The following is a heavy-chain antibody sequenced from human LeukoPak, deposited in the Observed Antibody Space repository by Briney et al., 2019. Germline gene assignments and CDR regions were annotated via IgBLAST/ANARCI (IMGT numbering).Heavy chain of an antibody. V-gene: IGHV4-59*01. CDR1: GGSISSYY. CDR2: IYYSGST. Sequence: SETLSLTCTVSGGSISSYYWSWIRQPPGKGLEGIEYIYYSGSTNYNPSLKSRVTISVDTSKNQFSLKLSSVTAADTAVYYCASLMGYGDYYYGMDVWGQGTTVTVSS. D-gene: IGHD4-17*01. CDR3: ASLMGYGDYYYGMDV. J-gene: IGHJ6*02.